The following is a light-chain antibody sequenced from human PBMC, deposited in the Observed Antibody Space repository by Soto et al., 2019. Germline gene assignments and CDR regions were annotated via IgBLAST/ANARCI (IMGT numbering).Light chain of an antibody. CDR2: EVS. CDR1: SSDVGGYNY. Sequence: QSALTQPASVSGSPGQSITISCTGTSSDVGGYNYVSWYQQHPGKATKLMIYEVSNRPSGVSNRFSGSNSGNTASLTIAGLQAEEEADYYCSSYTSSSTRVFGGGTKLTVL. CDR3: SSYTSSSTRV. J-gene: IGLJ3*02. V-gene: IGLV2-14*01.